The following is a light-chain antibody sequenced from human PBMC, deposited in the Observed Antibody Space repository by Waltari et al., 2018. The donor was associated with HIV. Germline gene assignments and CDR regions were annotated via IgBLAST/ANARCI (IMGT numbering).Light chain of an antibody. V-gene: IGKV1-6*01. CDR3: LQDYNYPWT. CDR1: HGIRND. Sequence: AIQMTQSPSSLSASVQDRVTMPCRASHGIRNDLGWYQQKPGKAPKLLIYAASSLQSGVPSRFSGSGSGTDFTLTISSLQPEDFATYYCLQDYNYPWTFGQGTKVEIK. CDR2: AAS. J-gene: IGKJ1*01.